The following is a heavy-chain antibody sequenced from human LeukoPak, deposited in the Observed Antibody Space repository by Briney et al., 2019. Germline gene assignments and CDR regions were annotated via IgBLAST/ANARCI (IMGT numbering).Heavy chain of an antibody. J-gene: IGHJ4*02. CDR2: INPNSGGT. V-gene: IGHV1-2*06. D-gene: IGHD1-26*01. CDR3: ARVEWELLPYFDY. CDR1: GYTFTGYY. Sequence: ASVKVSCXASGYTFTGYYMHWVRQAPGQGLEWMGRINPNSGGTNYAQKFQGRVTMTRDTSISTAYMELSRPRSDDTAVYYCARVEWELLPYFDYWGQGTLVTVSS.